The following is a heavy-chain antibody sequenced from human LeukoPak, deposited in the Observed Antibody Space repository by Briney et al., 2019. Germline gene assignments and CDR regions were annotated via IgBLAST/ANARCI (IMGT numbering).Heavy chain of an antibody. D-gene: IGHD3-16*01. CDR2: IYYSGST. V-gene: IGHV4-59*01. J-gene: IGHJ4*02. Sequence: SETLSLTCTVSGGSISSYYWSWIRQPPGKGLEWIWYIYYSGSTNYNPSLKRRVTISVDTSKNQFSLKLSSVTVADTAVYYCARRNPQYDYVWEMDYWGQGTLVTVSS. CDR3: ARRNPQYDYVWEMDY. CDR1: GGSISSYY.